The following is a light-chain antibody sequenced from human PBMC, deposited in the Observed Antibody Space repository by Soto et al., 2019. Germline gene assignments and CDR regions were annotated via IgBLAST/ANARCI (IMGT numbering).Light chain of an antibody. Sequence: DIQTTQSPSTLSASVGDRATITCRARQSISSWLAWYQQKPGKAPKLLIYKASSLESGVPSRFSGSGSGTEFTLTISSLQPDDFATYYCQQYNSYWTFGQGTKVDIK. V-gene: IGKV1-5*03. CDR3: QQYNSYWT. CDR1: QSISSW. J-gene: IGKJ1*01. CDR2: KAS.